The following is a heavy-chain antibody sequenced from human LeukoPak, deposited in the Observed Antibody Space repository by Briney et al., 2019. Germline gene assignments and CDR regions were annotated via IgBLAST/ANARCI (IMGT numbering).Heavy chain of an antibody. CDR3: AKRGAYYYDSSGYYLDAFDI. CDR2: ISYDGSNK. J-gene: IGHJ3*02. D-gene: IGHD3-22*01. V-gene: IGHV3-30-3*02. CDR1: GFTFSSYA. Sequence: GRSLRLSCAASGFTFSSYAMHWVRQAPGKGLEWVAVISYDGSNKYYAGSVKGRFTISRDNSKNTLYLQMNSLRAEDTAVYYCAKRGAYYYDSSGYYLDAFDIWGQGTMVTVST.